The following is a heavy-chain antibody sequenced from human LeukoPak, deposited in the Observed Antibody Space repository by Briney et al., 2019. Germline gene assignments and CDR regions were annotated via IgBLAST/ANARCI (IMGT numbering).Heavy chain of an antibody. Sequence: SETLSLTCTVSGGSISSSSYYWGWIRHPPGKGLEWIGSIYYSGSTYYNPSLKSRVTISVDTSKNQFSLKLSSVTAADTAVYYCASFLTSPQQLAFDYWGQGTLVTVSS. CDR3: ASFLTSPQQLAFDY. CDR1: GGSISSSSYY. D-gene: IGHD6-6*01. J-gene: IGHJ4*02. CDR2: IYYSGST. V-gene: IGHV4-39*07.